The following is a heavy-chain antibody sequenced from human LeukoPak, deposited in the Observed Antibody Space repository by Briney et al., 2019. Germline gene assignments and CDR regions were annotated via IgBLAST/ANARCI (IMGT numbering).Heavy chain of an antibody. J-gene: IGHJ4*02. CDR1: GFTVSSNY. CDR3: ARDLFYGDDY. V-gene: IGHV3-66*02. D-gene: IGHD4-17*01. Sequence: GGSLRLSCAASGFTVSSNYMSWVRQAPGKGLEWVSVIYSGGSTYYADSVKDRFTISRDNSENTLYLQMNSLRAEDTAVYYCARDLFYGDDYWGQGTLVTVSS. CDR2: IYSGGST.